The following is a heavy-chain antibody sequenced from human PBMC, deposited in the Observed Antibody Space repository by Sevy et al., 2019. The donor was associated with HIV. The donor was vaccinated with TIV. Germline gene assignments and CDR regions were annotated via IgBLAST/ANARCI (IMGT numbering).Heavy chain of an antibody. J-gene: IGHJ5*02. Sequence: SETLSLTCTVSGGSISSSSYYWGWIRQPPGKGLEWIGSIYYSGSTYYNPSLKSRVTISVDTSKNQFSLKLSSVTAAETAVYYCARQKITMVRGVILNWFDPWGQGTLVTVSS. D-gene: IGHD3-10*01. V-gene: IGHV4-39*01. CDR3: ARQKITMVRGVILNWFDP. CDR1: GGSISSSSYY. CDR2: IYYSGST.